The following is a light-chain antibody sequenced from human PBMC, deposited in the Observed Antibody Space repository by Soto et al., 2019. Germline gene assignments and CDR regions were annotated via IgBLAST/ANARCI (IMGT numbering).Light chain of an antibody. J-gene: IGLJ2*01. CDR2: EVS. CDR3: ASYTSSGSYVV. V-gene: IGLV2-14*01. Sequence: QSALTQPASVSGSPGQSITVSCTGTNSDVGGFKYVSWYRHHPGKAPKLMIYEVSNRPSGVSNRFSGSKSGNTASLTISGLQAEDEADYYCASYTSSGSYVVFGGGTKLTVL. CDR1: NSDVGGFKY.